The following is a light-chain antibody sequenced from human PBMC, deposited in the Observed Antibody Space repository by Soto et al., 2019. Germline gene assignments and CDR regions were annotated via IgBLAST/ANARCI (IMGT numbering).Light chain of an antibody. J-gene: IGLJ1*01. V-gene: IGLV2-14*01. Sequence: QSALTQPASVSGSPGQSITISCTGTSSDVGGYNYVSWYQQHPGKAPKLMIYAVSNRPSGVSNRFSGSKSGNTATLTISGLQAEDEADYYCLSYADTAYVFGTGTKVTVL. CDR3: LSYADTAYV. CDR1: SSDVGGYNY. CDR2: AVS.